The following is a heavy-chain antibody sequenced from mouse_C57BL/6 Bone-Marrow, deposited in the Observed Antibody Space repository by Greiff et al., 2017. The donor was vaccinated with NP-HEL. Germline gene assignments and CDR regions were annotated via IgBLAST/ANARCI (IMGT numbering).Heavy chain of an antibody. CDR1: GYTFTSYW. D-gene: IGHD3-2*02. CDR3: ARDSGYAFDY. CDR2: INPNNGGT. J-gene: IGHJ2*01. Sequence: VQLQQPGTELVKPGASVKLSCKASGYTFTSYWMHWLKQRPGQGLEWIGNINPNNGGTNDHEKFKTKATLTVDKSSSTAYMQLSSLTSEDSAVYYCARDSGYAFDYWGQGTTLTVSS. V-gene: IGHV1-53*01.